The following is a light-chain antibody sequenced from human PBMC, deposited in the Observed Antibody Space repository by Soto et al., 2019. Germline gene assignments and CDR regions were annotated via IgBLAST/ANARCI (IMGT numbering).Light chain of an antibody. CDR1: QSVGSY. V-gene: IGKV3-11*01. CDR2: DAS. J-gene: IGKJ5*01. CDR3: QQRSNWPIT. Sequence: IVLTQSPATLSLSPGERATLSCRTSQSVGSYLTWHQQRPGQAPRLLIYDASNRATGIPARFSGSGSGTDFTLTISSLEPEDFAVYYCQQRSNWPITFGQGTRLEIK.